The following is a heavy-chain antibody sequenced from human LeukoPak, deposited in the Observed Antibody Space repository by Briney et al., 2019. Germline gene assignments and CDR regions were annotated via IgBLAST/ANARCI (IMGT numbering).Heavy chain of an antibody. CDR2: IYHSEGT. CDR1: GASISTEGYY. J-gene: IGHJ3*02. Sequence: PSETLSLTCSVSGASISTEGYYWNWIRQPPGKGLEWIGYIYHSEGTYNNPSLRSRVTFSLDKSKNQFSLKLNSVTAADTAVYYCARVYDDYPPDAFDIWGQGTMVTVSS. V-gene: IGHV4-30-2*01. D-gene: IGHD4-11*01. CDR3: ARVYDDYPPDAFDI.